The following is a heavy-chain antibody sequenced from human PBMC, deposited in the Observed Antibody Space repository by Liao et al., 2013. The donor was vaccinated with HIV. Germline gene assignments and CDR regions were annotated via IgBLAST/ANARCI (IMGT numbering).Heavy chain of an antibody. CDR1: GGSISSGDYY. Sequence: QVQLQESGPGLVKPSQTLSLTCTVSGGSISSGDYYWSWIRQPPGKGLEWIGYIYYTGSTYYNPSLKSRVTISVDTSKNQFSLKLSSVTAADTAVYYCARGRHYYDSSGYYDAFDIWAKGQWSPSLQ. CDR3: ARGRHYYDSSGYYDAFDI. J-gene: IGHJ3*02. D-gene: IGHD3-22*01. CDR2: IYYTGST. V-gene: IGHV4-30-4*08.